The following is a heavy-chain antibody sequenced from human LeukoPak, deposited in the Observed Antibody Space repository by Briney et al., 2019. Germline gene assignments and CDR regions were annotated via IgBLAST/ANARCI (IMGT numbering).Heavy chain of an antibody. CDR1: GGTFSTYA. Sequence: ASVKVSCTASGGTFSTYAISWVRQAPGQGLEWMGGIIPIFGTANYAQKFQGRVTITADESTSTAYMELSSLRSDDTAVYYCARDSLDVFRATGGDYWGQGTLVTVSS. CDR3: ARDSLDVFRATGGDY. CDR2: IIPIFGTA. D-gene: IGHD2-21*01. V-gene: IGHV1-69*13. J-gene: IGHJ4*02.